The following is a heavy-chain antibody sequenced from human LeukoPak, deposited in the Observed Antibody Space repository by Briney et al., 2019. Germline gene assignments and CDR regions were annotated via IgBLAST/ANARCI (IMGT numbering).Heavy chain of an antibody. CDR1: GFTFSSYE. CDR3: ARGEDTAMIDY. V-gene: IGHV3-48*03. Sequence: GGSLRLSCAASGFTFSSYEMNWVRQAPGKGLEWVSYISSSGSTIYYADSVKGRFTISRDNAKNSLYLQMNSLRAEDTAVYYCARGEDTAMIDYWGQGTLVTVSS. CDR2: ISSSGSTI. D-gene: IGHD5-18*01. J-gene: IGHJ4*02.